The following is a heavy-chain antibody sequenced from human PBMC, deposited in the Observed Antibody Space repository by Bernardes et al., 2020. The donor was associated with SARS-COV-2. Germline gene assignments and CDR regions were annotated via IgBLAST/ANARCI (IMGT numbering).Heavy chain of an antibody. Sequence: GGSLRLSCAASGFTFSSYAMSWVRQAPGKGLEWVSAISGSGGSTYYADSVKGRFTISRDNSKNTLYLQMNSLRAEDTAVYYCAKDFYSSGYYYYGMDVWGQGTTVTVSS. CDR1: GFTFSSYA. D-gene: IGHD3-22*01. CDR3: AKDFYSSGYYYYGMDV. V-gene: IGHV3-23*01. CDR2: ISGSGGST. J-gene: IGHJ6*02.